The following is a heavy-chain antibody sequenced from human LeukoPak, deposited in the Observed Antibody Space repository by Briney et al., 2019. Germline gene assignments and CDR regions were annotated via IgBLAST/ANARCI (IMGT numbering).Heavy chain of an antibody. D-gene: IGHD2-15*01. CDR1: GFTVSSTY. V-gene: IGHV3-53*01. CDR2: IYSGGNI. CDR3: ASRHCSGGGCYSAGADPFDY. Sequence: GGSLRLSCAASGFTVSSTYMSWVRQAPGKGLEWVSVIYSGGNIYYIDSVKGRFTISRDTSKNTLYLQMNSLRAEDTAVYFCASRHCSGGGCYSAGADPFDYWGQGTLVTVSS. J-gene: IGHJ4*02.